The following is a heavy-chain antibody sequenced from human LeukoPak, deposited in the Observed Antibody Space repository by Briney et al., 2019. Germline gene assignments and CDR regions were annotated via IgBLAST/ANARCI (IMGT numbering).Heavy chain of an antibody. CDR3: ASENFGN. V-gene: IGHV3-7*05. CDR1: GFTFSKYW. D-gene: IGHD1-7*01. J-gene: IGHJ4*02. Sequence: GESLKISCATSGFTFSKYWMNWVRQAPGKRLEWVANIKPDGSGKYYADSVKGRFTISRDNTKNSLFLQMNSLRAEDAAVYHCASENFGNWGQGTLVTVSS. CDR2: IKPDGSGK.